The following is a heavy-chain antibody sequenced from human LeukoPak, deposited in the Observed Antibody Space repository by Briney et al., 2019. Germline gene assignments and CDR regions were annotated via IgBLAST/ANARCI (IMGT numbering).Heavy chain of an antibody. J-gene: IGHJ3*02. CDR3: ARTYDFGRGPPGDAFDN. V-gene: IGHV3-74*01. CDR1: GFTFSSYW. Sequence: GGSLRLSCAASGFTFSSYWMHWVRQAPEKGLVWVSRISSDGGGTSSADSVKGRFTISRDNAKNTLYLQMNSLRADDTAVYYCARTYDFGRGPPGDAFDNWGPGTLVTVSS. D-gene: IGHD3-3*01. CDR2: ISSDGGGT.